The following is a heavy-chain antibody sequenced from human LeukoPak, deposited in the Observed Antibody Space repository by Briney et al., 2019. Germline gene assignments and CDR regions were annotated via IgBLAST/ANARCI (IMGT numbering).Heavy chain of an antibody. Sequence: PGGSLRLSCAAPGITFSSFGMHWLRQAPGKGLEWVGFIWYDGSNKYYADSVKGRFTISRDNSKNTLYLQMNSLRAEDTAVYYCARDGTLTAGPFDPWGRGTLVTVSS. V-gene: IGHV3-33*01. CDR2: IWYDGSNK. CDR1: GITFSSFG. D-gene: IGHD1-1*01. CDR3: ARDGTLTAGPFDP. J-gene: IGHJ5*02.